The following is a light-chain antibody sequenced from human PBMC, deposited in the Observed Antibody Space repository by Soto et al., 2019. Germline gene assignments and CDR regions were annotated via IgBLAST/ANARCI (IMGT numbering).Light chain of an antibody. CDR3: QQYHNWWT. CDR2: GAS. J-gene: IGKJ1*01. Sequence: EIVMTQSPATLSVSPGAGAPLSCRARQSVTSNLAWYPQNPGQAPRLLIYGASTRATGIPARFSGSGSGTGFTLTISSLQSEDFAVYYCQQYHNWWTFGQGTKVDI. V-gene: IGKV3-15*01. CDR1: QSVTSN.